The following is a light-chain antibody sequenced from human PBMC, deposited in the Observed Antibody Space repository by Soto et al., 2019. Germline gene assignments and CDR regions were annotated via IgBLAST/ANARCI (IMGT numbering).Light chain of an antibody. J-gene: IGKJ1*01. V-gene: IGKV3-20*01. CDR1: QSVSSY. CDR3: QQYGSSSRT. Sequence: DIVLTQSPGTLSLSPGERATLSCRASQSVSSYLAWYQQKLGQAPRLLIYGASSRATGIPDTFSGGGSGTDFTLTISRLEPEEFAVYYCQQYGSSSRTFGQGSKGEVK. CDR2: GAS.